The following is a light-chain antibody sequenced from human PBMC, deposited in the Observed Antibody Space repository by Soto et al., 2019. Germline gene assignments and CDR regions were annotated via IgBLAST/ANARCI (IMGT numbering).Light chain of an antibody. CDR2: AVS. V-gene: IGLV2-11*01. CDR1: TNDIGTYTY. Sequence: QSALTQPASVSGSPGQSITISCTGTTNDIGTYTYVSWYQQHPGKAPKLIIYAVSGRPSGVPDRFSGSKSGNTASLTISGLQADDEADYYCCSYAGYYTLVFGGGTKLTVL. CDR3: CSYAGYYTLV. J-gene: IGLJ2*01.